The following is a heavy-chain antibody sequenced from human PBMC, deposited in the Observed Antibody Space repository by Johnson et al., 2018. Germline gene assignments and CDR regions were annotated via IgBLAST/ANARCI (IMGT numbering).Heavy chain of an antibody. Sequence: QVQLQESGGGVVQPGRSLRLSCAVSGFTFSAFGIHWVRQAPGKGLEWVALISYDGSNKAYANSVKGRFTISRDNSKNTFYLQMNSLRAEDTAVYYCARVGGSDSVGYKYDYYMDVWGKGTTVTVSS. CDR3: ARVGGSDSVGYKYDYYMDV. CDR1: GFTFSAFG. V-gene: IGHV3-30*03. D-gene: IGHD3-16*01. J-gene: IGHJ6*03. CDR2: ISYDGSNK.